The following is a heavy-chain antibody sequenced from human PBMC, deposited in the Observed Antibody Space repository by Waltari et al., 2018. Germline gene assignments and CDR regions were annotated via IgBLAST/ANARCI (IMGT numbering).Heavy chain of an antibody. J-gene: IGHJ4*02. CDR1: GGSFSGYY. D-gene: IGHD4-17*01. Sequence: QVQLQQWGAGLLKPSETLSLTCAVYGGSFSGYYWSWIRQPPGKGLEWIGEINHSGSTNYNPSLKSRVTISVDTSKNQFSLKLSSMTAADTAVYYCARVLPPTANYFDYWGQGTLVTVSS. CDR2: INHSGST. CDR3: ARVLPPTANYFDY. V-gene: IGHV4-34*01.